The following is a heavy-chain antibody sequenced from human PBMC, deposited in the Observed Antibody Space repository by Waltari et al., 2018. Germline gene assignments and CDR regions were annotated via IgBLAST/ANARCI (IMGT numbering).Heavy chain of an antibody. J-gene: IGHJ4*02. Sequence: QVQLQESGPGLVKPSETLSLTCTVSGGSISSHYWSWIRQPPGKGLEWIGYIYYSGSTNYNPSLKSRVTISVDTSKNQFSLKLSSVTAADTAVYYCARDLSSSHPYFDYWGQGTLVTVSS. CDR2: IYYSGST. D-gene: IGHD6-6*01. CDR3: ARDLSSSHPYFDY. CDR1: GGSISSHY. V-gene: IGHV4-59*11.